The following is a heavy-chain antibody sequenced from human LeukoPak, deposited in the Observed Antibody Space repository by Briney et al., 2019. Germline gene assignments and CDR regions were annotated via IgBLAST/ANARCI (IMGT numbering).Heavy chain of an antibody. V-gene: IGHV3-66*01. CDR1: GFTVSSNY. D-gene: IGHD3-22*01. Sequence: GGSLRLSCAASGFTVSSNYMSWVRQAPGKGLEWVSLIYSGGSTYYADSVKGRFTISRDNAKNTLYLQMNSLRAEDTAVYYCARGVKPYYYDSSGYPYWGQGTLVTVSS. CDR2: IYSGGST. J-gene: IGHJ4*02. CDR3: ARGVKPYYYDSSGYPY.